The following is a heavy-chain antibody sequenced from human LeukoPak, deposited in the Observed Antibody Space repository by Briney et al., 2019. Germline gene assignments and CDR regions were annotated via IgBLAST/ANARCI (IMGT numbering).Heavy chain of an antibody. Sequence: TSETLSLTCGVSGASLGSSRYYWNWIRQPPGKGLEWIGSIYYSGSTYYNPSLKSRVTISVDRAKNQFSLRLSSVTAADTAVYYCAEGTFTTSFYYYYLDVWGNGTTVTVSS. D-gene: IGHD1-1*01. CDR1: GASLGSSRYY. V-gene: IGHV4-39*01. J-gene: IGHJ6*03. CDR2: IYYSGST. CDR3: AEGTFTTSFYYYYLDV.